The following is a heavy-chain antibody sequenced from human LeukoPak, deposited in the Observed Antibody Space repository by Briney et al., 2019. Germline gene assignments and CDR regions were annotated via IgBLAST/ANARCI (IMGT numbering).Heavy chain of an antibody. D-gene: IGHD6-19*01. CDR3: ATEGAVAGTGYFDY. CDR2: FDSEDGET. CDR1: GYTLTELS. Sequence: ASVKVSCKVSGYTLTELSMHWVRQAPGKGLEWMGGFDSEDGETLYAQKFQGRVTMTEDTSTDTAYMELSSLRSEDTAVYYCATEGAVAGTGYFDYWGQGTLVTVSS. J-gene: IGHJ4*02. V-gene: IGHV1-24*01.